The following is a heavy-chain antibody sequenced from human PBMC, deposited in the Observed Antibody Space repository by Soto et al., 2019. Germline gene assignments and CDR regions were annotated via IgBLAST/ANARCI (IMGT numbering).Heavy chain of an antibody. CDR1: GGSISSYY. Sequence: SSETLSLTCTVSGGSISSYYWSWIRQPPGKGLEWIGYIYYSGSTNYNPSLKSRVTISVDTSKNQFSLKLSSVTAADTAVYYCARESSGYDGGAFDIWGQGTMVTVSS. CDR3: ARESSGYDGGAFDI. V-gene: IGHV4-59*01. J-gene: IGHJ3*02. D-gene: IGHD5-12*01. CDR2: IYYSGST.